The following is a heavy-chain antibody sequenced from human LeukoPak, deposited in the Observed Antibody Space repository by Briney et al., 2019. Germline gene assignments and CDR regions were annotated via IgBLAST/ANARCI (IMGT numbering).Heavy chain of an antibody. V-gene: IGHV3-48*03. J-gene: IGHJ5*02. D-gene: IGHD4-11*01. CDR1: GFTFSSYE. CDR2: ISSSGSTI. CDR3: ARDLTVTSTCWFDR. Sequence: GGSLRLSCAASGFTFSSYEMNWVRQAPGKGLEWVSYISSSGSTIYYADSVKGRFTISRDNAKNSLYLQMNSLRAEDTAVYYCARDLTVTSTCWFDRWGQGTPVTVSS.